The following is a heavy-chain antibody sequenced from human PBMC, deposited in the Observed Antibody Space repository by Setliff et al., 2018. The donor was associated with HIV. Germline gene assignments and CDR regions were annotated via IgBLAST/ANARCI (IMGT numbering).Heavy chain of an antibody. CDR3: ARGPNYYDSSGYYYRDAFDI. D-gene: IGHD3-22*01. V-gene: IGHV1-8*01. CDR2: MNPNSGVS. CDR1: GHTFTNYD. Sequence: ASVKVSCKPPGHTFTNYDIHWMRRAPGQGLEWMGWMNPNSGVSGYALKFHDRVTMTRDTSISTAYMELSSLRSEDTAVYYCARGPNYYDSSGYYYRDAFDIWGQGTMVTVSS. J-gene: IGHJ3*02.